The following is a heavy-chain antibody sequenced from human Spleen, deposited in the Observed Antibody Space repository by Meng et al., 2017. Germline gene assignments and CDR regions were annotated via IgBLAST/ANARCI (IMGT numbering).Heavy chain of an antibody. V-gene: IGHV3-74*03. J-gene: IGHJ4*02. D-gene: IGHD6-19*01. Sequence: GESLKISCAASGFTFSSYNMHWVRQTPGEGLVWVSRINTDASSTTYADSVKGRFTISRDDAKNTVYLQMNSLRAEDTAVYYCVRDSSQWTGFDYWGQGALVTVSS. CDR3: VRDSSQWTGFDY. CDR2: INTDASST. CDR1: GFTFSSYN.